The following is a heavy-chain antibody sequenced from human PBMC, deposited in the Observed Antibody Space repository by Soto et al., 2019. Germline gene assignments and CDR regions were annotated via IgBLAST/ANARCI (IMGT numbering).Heavy chain of an antibody. D-gene: IGHD3-16*01. V-gene: IGHV3-23*01. Sequence: PGGSLILSGASSGFTFSNYAMSWVRQAPGKGLEWVSLISATGGGTYYADSVKGRFTISRDNSHNTLYLQVHSLTAEDTAVYYCAKDRRAGGNSAFYFDFWGQGAQVTVSS. CDR3: AKDRRAGGNSAFYFDF. CDR1: GFTFSNYA. CDR2: ISATGGGT. J-gene: IGHJ4*02.